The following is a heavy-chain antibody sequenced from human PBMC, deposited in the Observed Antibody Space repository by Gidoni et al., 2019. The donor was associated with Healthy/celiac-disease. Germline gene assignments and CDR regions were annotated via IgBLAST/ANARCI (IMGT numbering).Heavy chain of an antibody. CDR2: IYYIGSS. CDR3: ARAHCSSTSCYGAGYFDY. CDR1: GGSMSSSSYY. Sequence: LQLQESGPGLVKPSETLSLSCTVSGGSMSSSSYYWGWIRQPPGKGLVWIGSIYYIGSSYYSPALKSRVSISVDTTKNQFSLKLGSVTAADTAVYYCARAHCSSTSCYGAGYFDYWGQGTLVTVSS. J-gene: IGHJ4*02. V-gene: IGHV4-39*01. D-gene: IGHD2-2*01.